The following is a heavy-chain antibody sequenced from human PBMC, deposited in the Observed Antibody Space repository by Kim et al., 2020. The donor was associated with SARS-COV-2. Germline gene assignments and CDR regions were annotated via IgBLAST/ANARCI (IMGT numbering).Heavy chain of an antibody. CDR2: ISSDGSKE. CDR1: GFTFRSYG. J-gene: IGHJ6*02. Sequence: LSLTCAASGFTFRSYGIHWVRQAPGKGLEWVAVISSDGSKEEYADSVKGRFTISRDNSNNTLFLQMDSMRVEDTAVYYCAQAGHPVQYYWYGLDVWGQGTTVTVPS. CDR3: AQAGHPVQYYWYGLDV. D-gene: IGHD3-10*01. V-gene: IGHV3-30*03.